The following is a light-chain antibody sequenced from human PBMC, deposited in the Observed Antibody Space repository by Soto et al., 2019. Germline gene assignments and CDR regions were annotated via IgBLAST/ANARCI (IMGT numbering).Light chain of an antibody. CDR1: SGHSSYA. V-gene: IGLV4-69*01. Sequence: LVLTQSPSASASLGASVKLTCTLSSGHSSYAIAWHQQQPEKGPRYLMKLTSDGSHYKGGGIPDRFSGSSSGAERYLTISSLQSEDEADYYCQTWGTGIQVFGTGTKVTVL. CDR3: QTWGTGIQV. J-gene: IGLJ1*01. CDR2: LTSDGSH.